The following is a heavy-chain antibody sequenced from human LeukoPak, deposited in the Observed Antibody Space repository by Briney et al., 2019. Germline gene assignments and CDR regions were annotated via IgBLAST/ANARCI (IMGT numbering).Heavy chain of an antibody. CDR2: VDHTGST. D-gene: IGHD4-11*01. Sequence: TSETLSLTCTVSDDSITMYYWTWIRQPPGKGLEWIGYVDHTGSTKFNPSLNGRVSISRDTSNNFFSLRLRSVTAADTAVYFCARGRVSSSTWYSTYYYFFYMDFWGKGTTVTVSS. CDR1: DDSITMYY. CDR3: ARGRVSSSTWYSTYYYFFYMDF. V-gene: IGHV4-59*01. J-gene: IGHJ6*03.